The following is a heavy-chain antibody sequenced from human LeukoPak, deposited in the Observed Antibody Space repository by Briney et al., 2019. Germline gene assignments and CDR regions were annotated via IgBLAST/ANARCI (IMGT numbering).Heavy chain of an antibody. J-gene: IGHJ5*02. CDR1: GFTFSDYY. Sequence: GGSLRLSCAASGFTFSDYYMSWIRQAPGKGLEWVSYISSSGSTIYYADSVKGRFTISRDNAKNSLYLQMNSPRAEGTAVYYCARSDDYGDYRSRFDPWGQGTLVTVSS. CDR2: ISSSGSTI. CDR3: ARSDDYGDYRSRFDP. V-gene: IGHV3-11*01. D-gene: IGHD4-17*01.